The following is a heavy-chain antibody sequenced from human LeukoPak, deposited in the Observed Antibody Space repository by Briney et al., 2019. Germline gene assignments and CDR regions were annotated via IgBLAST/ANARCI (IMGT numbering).Heavy chain of an antibody. J-gene: IGHJ6*02. CDR2: INHSGST. V-gene: IGHV4-34*01. D-gene: IGHD3-3*01. Sequence: TSETLSLTCAVYGGSFSGYYWSWIRQPPGKGLEWIGEINHSGSTNYNPSLKSRVTISVDTSKNQFSLKLSSVTAADTAVYYCARWGYDFWSGYYNYYYYGMDVWGQGTTVTVSS. CDR3: ARWGYDFWSGYYNYYYYGMDV. CDR1: GGSFSGYY.